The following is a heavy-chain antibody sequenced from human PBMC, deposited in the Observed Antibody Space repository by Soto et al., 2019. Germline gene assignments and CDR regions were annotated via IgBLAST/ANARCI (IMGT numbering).Heavy chain of an antibody. CDR3: ATSFRYFDN. D-gene: IGHD3-9*01. V-gene: IGHV3-23*01. CDR1: GFPPTRPT. CDR2: ISGTASRT. J-gene: IGHJ4*02. Sequence: EVQLLESGGGLVLPGGSLRLSCAGSGFPPTRPTLHWVRQPQGKGLEWVTTISGTASRTYDVDPVKGRFFISRDNSKNTVTLQMNNLTLDDTAVYYCATSFRYFDNWGQGTRVTVSS.